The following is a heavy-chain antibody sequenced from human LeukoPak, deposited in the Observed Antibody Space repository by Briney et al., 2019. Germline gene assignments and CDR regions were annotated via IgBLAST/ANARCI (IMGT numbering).Heavy chain of an antibody. J-gene: IGHJ6*03. CDR3: ARDWEACSSTNCRGYYMDV. V-gene: IGHV3-21*01. CDR1: GFTFSTFT. CDR2: ITTSSNYM. Sequence: PGGSLRLSXAASGFTFSTFTMNWVCQAPGKGLEWVSSITTSSNYMYYADSVKGRFTISRDNAKNSLFLHMNSLRVEDTALYYCARDWEACSSTNCRGYYMDVWGKGTTVIVSS. D-gene: IGHD2-2*01.